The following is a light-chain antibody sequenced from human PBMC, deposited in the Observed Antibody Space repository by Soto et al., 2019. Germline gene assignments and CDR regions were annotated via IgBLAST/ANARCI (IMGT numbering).Light chain of an antibody. V-gene: IGKV3-20*01. CDR3: QQFRSSPPLT. CDR1: QSVSSSY. CDR2: GAS. Sequence: EIVLTQSPGTLSSSPGERATLSCRASQSVSSSYLAWYQQKPGQAPRLLIYGASSRDTGIPDRFSGSGSGSNFTLPISSLQPDDVAAYYCQQFRSSPPLTFGPGTKVDLK. J-gene: IGKJ3*01.